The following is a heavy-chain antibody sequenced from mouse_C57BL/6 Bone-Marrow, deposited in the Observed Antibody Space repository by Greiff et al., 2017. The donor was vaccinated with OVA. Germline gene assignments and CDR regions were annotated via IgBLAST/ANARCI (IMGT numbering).Heavy chain of an antibody. J-gene: IGHJ3*01. CDR3: ARVYDFAY. Sequence: EVKLMESGGGLVKPGGSLKLSCAASGFTFSSYAMSWVRQTPEKRLEWVATISDGGSYTYYPDNVKGRFTISRDNAKNNLYLQMSHLKSEDTAMYYCARVYDFAYWGQGTLVTVSA. CDR2: ISDGGSYT. CDR1: GFTFSSYA. V-gene: IGHV5-4*03. D-gene: IGHD2-3*01.